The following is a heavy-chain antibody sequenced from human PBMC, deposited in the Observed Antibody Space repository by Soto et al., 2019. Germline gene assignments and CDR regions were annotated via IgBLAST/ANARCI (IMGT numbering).Heavy chain of an antibody. J-gene: IGHJ4*02. CDR2: IYYTVRT. Sequence: SETLSLTCTVSGGSISSDDYFCTWILHPPGKGLEWIGYIYYTVRTNYNPSLESRLTISIDRSKNKFSLTLSSVSAADTALYYCAREHSKSPDYFEYWGQGTMVTVSS. D-gene: IGHD6-13*01. CDR1: GGSISSDDYF. CDR3: AREHSKSPDYFEY. V-gene: IGHV4-30-4*01.